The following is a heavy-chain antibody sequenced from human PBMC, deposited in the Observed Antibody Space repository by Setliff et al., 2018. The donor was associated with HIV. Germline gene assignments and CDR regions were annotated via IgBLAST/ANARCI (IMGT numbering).Heavy chain of an antibody. Sequence: PGGSLRLSCTASGFTFINYEMNWVRQAPGKGLEWVANIKQDGSEKYYVDSVKGRFTISRDNAKNSLYLQMNSLRAEDTAMYYCASGRNQGYWGQGTLVTVSS. V-gene: IGHV3-7*01. J-gene: IGHJ4*02. CDR2: IKQDGSEK. CDR1: GFTFINYE. CDR3: ASGRNQGY.